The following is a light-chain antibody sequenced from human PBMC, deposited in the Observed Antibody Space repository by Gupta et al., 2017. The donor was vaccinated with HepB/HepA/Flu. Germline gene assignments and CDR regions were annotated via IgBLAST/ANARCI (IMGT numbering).Light chain of an antibody. J-gene: IGLJ3*02. CDR2: KSN. V-gene: IGLV1-47*01. CDR3: ATWDDSLSGRV. CDR1: YSNIAINY. Sequence: SVLPQPPSASETPAQRVTTSCSGSYSNIAINYVYWYQHLPEPAPQILIYKSNERPAGVPGRFSASKSVTSASLVLSGLRTVEKSDYYCATWDDSLSGRVFGGGTKLTVL.